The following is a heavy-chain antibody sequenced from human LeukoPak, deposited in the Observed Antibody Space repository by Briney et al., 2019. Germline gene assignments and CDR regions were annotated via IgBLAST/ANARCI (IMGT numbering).Heavy chain of an antibody. Sequence: SETLSLTCAVYGGSFSGYYWSWIRQPPGKGLEWIGEINHSGSTNYNPSLKSRVTISVDTSKNQFSLKLSSVTAADTAVYYCARVSIAAAGMDYFDYWGQGTLVTVSS. CDR2: INHSGST. V-gene: IGHV4-34*01. D-gene: IGHD6-13*01. J-gene: IGHJ4*02. CDR3: ARVSIAAAGMDYFDY. CDR1: GGSFSGYY.